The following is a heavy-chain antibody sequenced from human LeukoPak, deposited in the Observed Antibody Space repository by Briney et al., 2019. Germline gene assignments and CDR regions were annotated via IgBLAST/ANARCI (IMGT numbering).Heavy chain of an antibody. CDR2: INHSGST. J-gene: IGHJ4*02. D-gene: IGHD3-22*01. Sequence: SSETLSLTCAVYGGSFSGYYWSWIRQPPGKGLEWIGEINHSGSTNYNPSLKSRVTISVDTSKNQFSLKLSSVTAADTAVYYCARFYDRSGPHFDYWGQGTLVTVSS. CDR1: GGSFSGYY. V-gene: IGHV4-34*01. CDR3: ARFYDRSGPHFDY.